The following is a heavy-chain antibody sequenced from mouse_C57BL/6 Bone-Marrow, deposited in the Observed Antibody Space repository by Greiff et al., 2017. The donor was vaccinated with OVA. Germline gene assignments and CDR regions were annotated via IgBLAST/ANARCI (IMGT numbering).Heavy chain of an antibody. CDR3: ARHDMVTTAPYAMDY. V-gene: IGHV1-62-2*01. Sequence: QVQLQPSGAELVKPGASVKLSCTASGYTFTEYTIHWVQQRSGQGLEWIGWFSPGSGSIKYHDKFKDQATLTADKSSSTVYMELSSLTSEVSAVYFCARHDMVTTAPYAMDYWGQGTSVTVSS. J-gene: IGHJ4*01. CDR1: GYTFTEYT. CDR2: FSPGSGSI. D-gene: IGHD2-2*01.